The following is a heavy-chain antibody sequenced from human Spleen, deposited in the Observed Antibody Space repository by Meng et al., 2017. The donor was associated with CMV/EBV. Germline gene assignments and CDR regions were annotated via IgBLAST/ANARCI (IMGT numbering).Heavy chain of an antibody. CDR1: GGSISSYY. V-gene: IGHV4-59*01. CDR3: AREWELSWYFDL. CDR2: IYYSGST. J-gene: IGHJ2*01. D-gene: IGHD1-26*01. Sequence: SETLSLTCTVSGGSISSYYWSWIRQPPGKGLEWIGYIYYSGSTKYNPSLKSRVTISIDTSKTQFSLKLSSVTAADTAVYYCAREWELSWYFDLWGRGTLVTVSS.